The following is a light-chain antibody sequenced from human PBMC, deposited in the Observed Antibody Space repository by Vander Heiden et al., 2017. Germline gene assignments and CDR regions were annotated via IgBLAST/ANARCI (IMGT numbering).Light chain of an antibody. CDR2: TAS. V-gene: IGKV1-39*01. Sequence: DIQMTQSPSSLSASVGDRVTITCRTSQSISSYLNWYQQKPGKAPKLLIYTASRLQSGVPSRFSGSGYGTDFTLTISSRQPEDFAAYYCQQSDSNPLFTFGHGTKVDIK. J-gene: IGKJ3*01. CDR1: QSISSY. CDR3: QQSDSNPLFT.